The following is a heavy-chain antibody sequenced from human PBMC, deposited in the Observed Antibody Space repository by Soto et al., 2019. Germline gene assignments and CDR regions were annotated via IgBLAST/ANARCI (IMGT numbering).Heavy chain of an antibody. Sequence: GGSLRLSCSASGFTFSSYAMHWVRQAPGKGLEYVSAISSNGGSTYYADSVKGRFTISRDNSKNTLYLQMSSLRAEDTAVYYCVLDDLDSSGYIAYYFDYWGQGALLTVS. V-gene: IGHV3-64D*06. CDR2: ISSNGGST. J-gene: IGHJ4*02. CDR3: VLDDLDSSGYIAYYFDY. D-gene: IGHD3-22*01. CDR1: GFTFSSYA.